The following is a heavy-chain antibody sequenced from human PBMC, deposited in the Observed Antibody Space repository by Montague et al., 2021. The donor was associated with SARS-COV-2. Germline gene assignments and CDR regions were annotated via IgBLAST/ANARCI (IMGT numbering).Heavy chain of an antibody. CDR2: FYYSGST. J-gene: IGHJ6*02. Sequence: TLSLTCTVSGGSLSSGGYYWSWIRQLPGKGLEWLGYFYYSGSTYYNPSLKSRVFISADMSKNQFFLNLTSVTAADAVVYYCARDLGRTGYYYGLDVWGQGTTVTVSS. CDR3: ARDLGRTGYYYGLDV. V-gene: IGHV4-31*03. CDR1: GGSLSSGGYY. D-gene: IGHD3/OR15-3a*01.